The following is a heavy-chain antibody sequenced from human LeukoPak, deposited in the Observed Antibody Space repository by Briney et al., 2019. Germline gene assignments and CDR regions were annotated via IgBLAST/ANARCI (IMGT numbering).Heavy chain of an antibody. D-gene: IGHD3-9*01. CDR1: GYSISSGYY. Sequence: SETLSLTCTVSGYSISSGYYWGWIRQPPGKGLEWIGSIYHSGSTNYNPSLKSRVTISVDTSKNQFSLKLSSVTAADTAVYYCARRPLLRYFDWLNRAFDIWGQGSMVTVSS. CDR3: ARRPLLRYFDWLNRAFDI. V-gene: IGHV4-38-2*02. J-gene: IGHJ3*02. CDR2: IYHSGST.